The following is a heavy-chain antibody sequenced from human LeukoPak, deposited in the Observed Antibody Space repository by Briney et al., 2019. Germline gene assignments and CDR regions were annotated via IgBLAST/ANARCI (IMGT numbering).Heavy chain of an antibody. V-gene: IGHV3-9*01. CDR1: GFTFDDYA. CDR3: AKGDTAMVIGFLNYFDY. Sequence: GGSLRLSCAASGFTFDDYAMHWVRQAPGKGLEWVSGISWNSGSIGYADSVKGRFTISRDNAKNSLYLQMNSLRAEDTALYYCAKGDTAMVIGFLNYFDYWGQGTLVTVSS. D-gene: IGHD5-18*01. J-gene: IGHJ4*02. CDR2: ISWNSGSI.